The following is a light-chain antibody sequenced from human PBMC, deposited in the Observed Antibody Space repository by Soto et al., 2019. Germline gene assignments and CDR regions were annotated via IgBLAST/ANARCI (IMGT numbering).Light chain of an antibody. CDR1: ESIGNY. CDR2: DAS. V-gene: IGKV3-11*01. Sequence: EVVLTQSPATLSLSPGERATLSCRASESIGNYLAWYQQKLGQAPKLLIYDASHRAIGIPGRFSGDGSGTDFTITISSLEPEDFAVYYCQWRSDLPPRLTFGGGTKVEI. CDR3: QWRSDLPPRLT. J-gene: IGKJ4*01.